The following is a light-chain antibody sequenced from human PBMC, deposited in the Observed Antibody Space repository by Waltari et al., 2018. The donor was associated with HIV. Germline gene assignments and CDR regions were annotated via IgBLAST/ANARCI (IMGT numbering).Light chain of an antibody. CDR3: QSADSSGTVV. Sequence: SYELTQPPSVSVSPGQTARITCSGDALPKQYAYWYQQKPGQAPVLVIYKDSERHSWIPERLAGSNSRTTVTLTSSGVQAEDEADYYCQSADSSGTVVFGGGTKLTVL. J-gene: IGLJ2*01. V-gene: IGLV3-25*03. CDR1: ALPKQY. CDR2: KDS.